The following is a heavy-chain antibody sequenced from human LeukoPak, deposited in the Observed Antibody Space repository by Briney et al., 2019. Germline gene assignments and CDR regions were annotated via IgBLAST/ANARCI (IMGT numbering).Heavy chain of an antibody. CDR1: GGSISGTNW. Sequence: GTLSLTCGVSGGSISGTNWWSWVRQPPGQGLEWIGEISLAGQTNYNPSLNGRVTMSLDKSSNQLSLHLTSVTAADTATYFCSRESGPFCPFGYWGQGTLVIVSS. D-gene: IGHD1-26*01. J-gene: IGHJ4*02. CDR3: SRESGPFCPFGY. V-gene: IGHV4-4*01. CDR2: ISLAGQT.